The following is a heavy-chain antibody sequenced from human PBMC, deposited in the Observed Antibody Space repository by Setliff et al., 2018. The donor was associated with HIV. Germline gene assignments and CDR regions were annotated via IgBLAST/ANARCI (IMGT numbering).Heavy chain of an antibody. J-gene: IGHJ6*02. D-gene: IGHD5-18*01. CDR3: ARVQEDTVTYREYYGMDV. CDR1: GGSIRNYY. Sequence: SETLSLTCSVSGGSIRNYYWSWIRQPPGKGLEWIGNIYYSGSTSYNPPFKSRVTISVDTSNNQFSLDLSSMTAADTAVYYCARVQEDTVTYREYYGMDVWGQGTTVTVSS. V-gene: IGHV4-59*01. CDR2: IYYSGST.